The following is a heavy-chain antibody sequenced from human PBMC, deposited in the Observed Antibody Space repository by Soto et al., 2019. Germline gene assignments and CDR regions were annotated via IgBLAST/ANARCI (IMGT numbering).Heavy chain of an antibody. D-gene: IGHD6-19*01. V-gene: IGHV1-2*02. CDR2: INPNSGGT. Sequence: SVKVSCKASGYTFTGYYMHWVRQAPGQGLEWMGWINPNSGGTNYAQKFQGRVTMTRDTSISTAYMELSRLRSDDTAVYYCASTLSIAVAVFDYWGQGTLVTVSS. CDR3: ASTLSIAVAVFDY. J-gene: IGHJ4*02. CDR1: GYTFTGYY.